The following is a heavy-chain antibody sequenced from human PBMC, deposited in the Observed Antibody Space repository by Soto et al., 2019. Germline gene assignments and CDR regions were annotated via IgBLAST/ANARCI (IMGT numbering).Heavy chain of an antibody. D-gene: IGHD3-22*01. Sequence: LRLSCAASGFTFSSYGMHWVRQAPGKGLEWVAVISYDGSNKYYADSVKGRFTISRDNSKNTLYLQMNSLRAEDTAVYYCAKGYYDSSGYYFDILDYWGQGTLVTVSS. CDR3: AKGYYDSSGYYFDILDY. CDR1: GFTFSSYG. CDR2: ISYDGSNK. J-gene: IGHJ4*02. V-gene: IGHV3-30*18.